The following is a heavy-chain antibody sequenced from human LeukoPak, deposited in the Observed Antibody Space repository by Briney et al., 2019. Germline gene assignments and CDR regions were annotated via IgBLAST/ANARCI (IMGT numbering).Heavy chain of an antibody. Sequence: GASVKVSCKASGGTFSSYAISWVRQAPGQGLEWMERIIPILGIANYAQKFQGRVTITADKSTSTAYMELSSLRSEDTAVYYCARDRRTTDTKYYFDYWGQGTLVTVSS. J-gene: IGHJ4*02. CDR2: IIPILGIA. CDR1: GGTFSSYA. CDR3: ARDRRTTDTKYYFDY. D-gene: IGHD1-1*01. V-gene: IGHV1-69*04.